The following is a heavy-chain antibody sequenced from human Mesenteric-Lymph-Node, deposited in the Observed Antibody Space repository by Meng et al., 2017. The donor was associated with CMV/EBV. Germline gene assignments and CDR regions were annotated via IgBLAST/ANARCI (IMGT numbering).Heavy chain of an antibody. CDR2: IYSGGSST. D-gene: IGHD3-22*01. CDR1: FTFSSYA. J-gene: IGHJ5*02. CDR3: AKEAYYYDSSGWGYLDP. Sequence: FTFSSYAMSWVRQAPGKGLEWVSVIYSGGSSTYYADSVKGRFTISRDNSKNTLYLQMNSLRAEDTAVYYCAKEAYYYDSSGWGYLDPWGQGTLVTVSS. V-gene: IGHV3-23*03.